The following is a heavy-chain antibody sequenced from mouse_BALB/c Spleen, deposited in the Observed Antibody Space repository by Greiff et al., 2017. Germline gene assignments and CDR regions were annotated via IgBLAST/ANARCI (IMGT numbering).Heavy chain of an antibody. CDR3: ARRGAIYYDYDGFAY. J-gene: IGHJ3*01. V-gene: IGHV1-85*01. CDR2: IFPGDGSI. Sequence: VQLQQSGADLVKPGASVKLSCKASGYTFTSYDINWVRQRPEQGLEWIGWIFPGDGSIKYNEKFKGKATVTTDKSSSTAYMQLSRLTSEDSAVYFCARRGAIYYDYDGFAYWGQGTLVTVSA. CDR1: GYTFTSYD. D-gene: IGHD2-4*01.